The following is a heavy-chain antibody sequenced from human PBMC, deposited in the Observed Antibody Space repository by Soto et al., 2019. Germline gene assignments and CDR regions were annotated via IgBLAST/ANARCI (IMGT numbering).Heavy chain of an antibody. CDR3: AKYHALDYGDYSWFDP. J-gene: IGHJ5*02. CDR2: IYHSGST. V-gene: IGHV4-4*01. CDR1: GGSISSSNW. D-gene: IGHD4-17*01. Sequence: QVQLQESGPGLVKPSGTLSLTCAVSGGSISSSNWWSWVRQPPGKGLEWIGEIYHSGSTNYNPSLKSRVTISVDKSKNQFSLKLSSVTAADTAVYCCAKYHALDYGDYSWFDPWGQGTLVTVSS.